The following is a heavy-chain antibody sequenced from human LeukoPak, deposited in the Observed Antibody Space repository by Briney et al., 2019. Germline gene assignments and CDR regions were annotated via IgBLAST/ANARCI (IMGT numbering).Heavy chain of an antibody. CDR3: ARDYYDFWSGYQDTPDY. J-gene: IGHJ4*02. CDR2: ISSSSSTI. V-gene: IGHV3-48*01. Sequence: GGSLRLSCAASGFTFSSYSMNWVRQAPGKGLEWVSYISSSSSTIYYADSVKGRFTISRDNAKNSLYLQMNSLRAEDTAVYYCARDYYDFWSGYQDTPDYWGQGTLVTVSS. D-gene: IGHD3-3*01. CDR1: GFTFSSYS.